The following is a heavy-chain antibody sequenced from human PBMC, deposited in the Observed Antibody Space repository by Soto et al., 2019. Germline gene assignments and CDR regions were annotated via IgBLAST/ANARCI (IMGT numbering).Heavy chain of an antibody. CDR2: ITPHNGNT. V-gene: IGHV1-18*01. D-gene: IGHD5-12*01. CDR1: GYTFDLYD. CDR3: ARGLRPGATPTIGYCQG. Sequence: QVQLVNSGPEMKEPGASVQVSCKASGYTFDLYDIIWVRQAPGHGLEWLGWITPHNGNTKYAQKFQERASITTDTSTTTAYLVLRSLRSVDTAVYYCARGLRPGATPTIGYCQGWGQGTLVSVSS. J-gene: IGHJ1*01.